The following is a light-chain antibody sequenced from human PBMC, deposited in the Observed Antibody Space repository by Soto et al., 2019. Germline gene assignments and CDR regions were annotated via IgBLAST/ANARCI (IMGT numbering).Light chain of an antibody. CDR3: FSFTTDWTHV. Sequence: QSVLTQPASVSGSPGQSITISCTGTSSDLAIYNYVSWYQQQPGKAPKLMIYQVTNRPSGVSNRFSGSRSGNTASLTISGLQTEDEADYFCFSFTTDWTHVFGTGTKVTVL. V-gene: IGLV2-14*01. J-gene: IGLJ1*01. CDR1: SSDLAIYNY. CDR2: QVT.